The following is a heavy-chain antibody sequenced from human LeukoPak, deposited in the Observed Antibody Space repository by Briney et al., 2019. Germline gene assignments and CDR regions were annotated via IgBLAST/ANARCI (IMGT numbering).Heavy chain of an antibody. V-gene: IGHV3-74*01. D-gene: IGHD3-3*01. Sequence: GGSLRLSCAASGFTFSSYWMNWVRQAPGKGLVWVARIKTDGSSTSYADSVKGRFTISRDNAKNTLYLQMNSLRAEDTAVYYCETYTSFGVDTMKDYWGQGTLVTVSS. CDR1: GFTFSSYW. J-gene: IGHJ4*02. CDR2: IKTDGSST. CDR3: ETYTSFGVDTMKDY.